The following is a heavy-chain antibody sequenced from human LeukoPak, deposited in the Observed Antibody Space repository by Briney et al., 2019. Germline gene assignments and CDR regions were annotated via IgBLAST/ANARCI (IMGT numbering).Heavy chain of an antibody. J-gene: IGHJ4*02. CDR3: ARGDGDDNWLIDY. CDR1: GFTFSSYG. V-gene: IGHV3-21*05. D-gene: IGHD1-1*01. CDR2: ISSSSTHI. Sequence: SGGSPRLSCAASGFTFSSYGMHWVRQAPGKGLEWVSYISSSSTHIYYADSVKGRFTISRDNARNSLYLQMNNLRAEDTAVYHCARGDGDDNWLIDYWGQGTLVTVSS.